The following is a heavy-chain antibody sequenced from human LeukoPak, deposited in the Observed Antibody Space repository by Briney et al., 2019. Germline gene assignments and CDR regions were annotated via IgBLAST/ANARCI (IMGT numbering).Heavy chain of an antibody. J-gene: IGHJ3*02. V-gene: IGHV3-48*03. D-gene: IGHD1-20*01. CDR1: GFTFSSYE. Sequence: PGGSLRLSCAASGFTFSSYEMNWVRQAPGKGLEWVSYISSSGSTIYYADSVKGRFTISRDNAKNSLYLQMNSLRAEDTAVYYCASCPFNFQSEHDAFDIWGQGTMVTVSS. CDR3: ASCPFNFQSEHDAFDI. CDR2: ISSSGSTI.